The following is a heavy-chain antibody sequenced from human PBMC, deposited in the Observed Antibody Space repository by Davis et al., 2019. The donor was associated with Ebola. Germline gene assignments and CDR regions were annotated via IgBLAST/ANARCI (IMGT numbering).Heavy chain of an antibody. CDR2: ISYDGSNK. J-gene: IGHJ2*01. CDR1: GFTFSSYG. D-gene: IGHD2-2*02. CDR3: AKGYPYWYFDL. Sequence: GGSLRLSCAASGFTFSSYGMHWVRQAPGKGLEWVAVISYDGSNKYYADSVKGRFTISRDNSKNTLYLQMNSLRAEDTAVYYCAKGYPYWYFDLWGRGTLVTVSS. V-gene: IGHV3-30*18.